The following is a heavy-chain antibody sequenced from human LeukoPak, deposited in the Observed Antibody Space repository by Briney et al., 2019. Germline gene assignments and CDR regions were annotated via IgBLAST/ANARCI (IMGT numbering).Heavy chain of an antibody. CDR3: AREARRNSYGRYYYYYYYMDV. D-gene: IGHD5-18*01. J-gene: IGHJ6*03. Sequence: ASVKVSCKASGYTFTSYYMHWVRQAPGQGLEWMGIINPSGGSTSYAQKFQGRVTMTRDTSTSTAYMELRSLRSDDTAVYYCAREARRNSYGRYYYYYYYMDVWGKGTTVTVSS. CDR2: INPSGGST. V-gene: IGHV1-46*01. CDR1: GYTFTSYY.